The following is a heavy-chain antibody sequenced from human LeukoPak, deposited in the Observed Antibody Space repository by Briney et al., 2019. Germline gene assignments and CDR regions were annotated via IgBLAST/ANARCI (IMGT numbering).Heavy chain of an antibody. CDR3: ARGWYGAGAFDI. V-gene: IGHV1-8*03. Sequence: ASVKVSCKASGGTFSSYAINWVRQATGQGLEWMGWMNPNSGNTGYAQKFQGRVTITRNTSISTACMELSSLRSEDTAVYYCARGWYGAGAFDIWGQGTMVTVSS. CDR2: MNPNSGNT. J-gene: IGHJ3*02. CDR1: GGTFSSYA. D-gene: IGHD3-10*01.